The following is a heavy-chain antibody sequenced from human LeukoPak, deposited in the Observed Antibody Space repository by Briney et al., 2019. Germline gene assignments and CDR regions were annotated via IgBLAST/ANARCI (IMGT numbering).Heavy chain of an antibody. CDR2: ISPSGDIK. J-gene: IGHJ4*02. D-gene: IGHD5-24*01. CDR1: GFTFSNYW. V-gene: IGHV3-23*01. CDR3: AKDDAWLQYND. Sequence: GGSLRLSCAASGFTFSNYWMHRVRQAPGKGLEWVSGISPSGDIKYYVDSVKGRFTVSRDNSKNTLYLQINSLRDEDTAVYYCAKDDAWLQYNDWGQGTLVTVSS.